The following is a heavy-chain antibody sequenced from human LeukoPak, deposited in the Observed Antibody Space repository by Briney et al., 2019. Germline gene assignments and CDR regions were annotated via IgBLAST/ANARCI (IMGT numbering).Heavy chain of an antibody. Sequence: SETLSLTCAVYGGSFSGYYWSWIRQPPGKGLEWIGEINHSGSTNYNPSLKSRVTISVDTSKNQFSLKLSSVTAADTAVYYCAKGAVLWFRESAFDYWGQGTLVTVSS. J-gene: IGHJ4*02. CDR1: GGSFSGYY. CDR2: INHSGST. CDR3: AKGAVLWFRESAFDY. V-gene: IGHV4-34*01. D-gene: IGHD3-10*01.